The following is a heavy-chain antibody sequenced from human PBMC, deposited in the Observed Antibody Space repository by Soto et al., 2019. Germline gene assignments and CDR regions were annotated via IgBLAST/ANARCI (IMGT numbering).Heavy chain of an antibody. CDR3: ASTLLYCTNGICPNP. V-gene: IGHV3-30-3*01. Sequence: GGSLRLSCAASGFTFSNYAMHWFRQAPGKGLEWVAVISYDGSNKYYADSVKGRFTISRDNSKSTLYLQMNSLRAEDTAVYYCASTLLYCTNGICPNPWGQGTLVTVSS. CDR2: ISYDGSNK. J-gene: IGHJ5*02. CDR1: GFTFSNYA. D-gene: IGHD2-8*01.